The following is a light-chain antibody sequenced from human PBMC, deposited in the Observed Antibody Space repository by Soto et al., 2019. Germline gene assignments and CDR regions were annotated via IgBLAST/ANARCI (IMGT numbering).Light chain of an antibody. J-gene: IGLJ3*02. V-gene: IGLV2-14*02. CDR3: SSYTSSSPLV. CDR2: EVS. CDR1: SSDVGSYNL. Sequence: QSALTQPASVSGSPGQSITISCTGTSSDVGSYNLVSWYQQHPGKAPKLMIYEVSNRPSAVSNRFSASKSGNTASLTISGLQAEDEADYYCSSYTSSSPLVFGGGTKLTVL.